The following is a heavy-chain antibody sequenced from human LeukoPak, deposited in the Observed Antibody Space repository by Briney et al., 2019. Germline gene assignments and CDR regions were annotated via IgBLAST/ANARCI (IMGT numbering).Heavy chain of an antibody. Sequence: ASVKVSCKASGYTFTSYYMHWVRQPPGQGLEWMGIINPSGGSTSYAQKFQGRVTMTRDMSTSTVYMELSSLRSEDTAVYYCARGTRIVVVPAAYPNWFDPWGQGTLVTVSS. CDR3: ARGTRIVVVPAAYPNWFDP. V-gene: IGHV1-46*01. J-gene: IGHJ5*02. CDR1: GYTFTSYY. D-gene: IGHD2-2*01. CDR2: INPSGGST.